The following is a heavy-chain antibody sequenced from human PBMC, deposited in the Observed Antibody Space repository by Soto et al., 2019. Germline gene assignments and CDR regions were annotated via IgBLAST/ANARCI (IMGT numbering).Heavy chain of an antibody. CDR1: GFIFSNYD. CDR3: ARYFGDYSGNWLDP. Sequence: EVQLVESGGGLVQPGGSLRLSCAASGFIFSNYDMHWVRQVRGKGLEWVSSIGVGGDTYYAGSVKGRFTISREDAKNSFYLHMNSLRAEDTAVYYCARYFGDYSGNWLDPWGQGTLVTVSS. J-gene: IGHJ5*02. CDR2: IGVGGDT. D-gene: IGHD4-17*01. V-gene: IGHV3-13*01.